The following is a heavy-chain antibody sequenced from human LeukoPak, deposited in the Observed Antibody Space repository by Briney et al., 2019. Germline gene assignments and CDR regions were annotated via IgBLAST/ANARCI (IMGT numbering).Heavy chain of an antibody. D-gene: IGHD2-15*01. CDR2: ISAYNGNT. CDR3: ARVTGTPKDPDSPYYYGMDV. Sequence: VASVKVSCKASGYTFTSYGISWVRQAPGQGLEWMGWISAYNGNTNYAQKLQGRVTITTDTSTSTAYMELRSLRSDDTAVYYCARVTGTPKDPDSPYYYGMDVWGQGTTVTVSS. J-gene: IGHJ6*02. CDR1: GYTFTSYG. V-gene: IGHV1-18*01.